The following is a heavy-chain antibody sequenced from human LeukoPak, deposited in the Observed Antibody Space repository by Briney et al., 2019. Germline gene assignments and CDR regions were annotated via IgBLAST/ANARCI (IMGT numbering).Heavy chain of an antibody. CDR2: ISGSGGST. J-gene: IGHJ4*02. CDR1: RFTLRSYA. V-gene: IGHV3-23*01. D-gene: IGHD2-15*01. CDR3: AKSQSGSCSGGSCSCDY. Sequence: GGSLRLSCAASRFTLRSYAMNWVRQAPGKGLEWVSVISGSGGSTNYAESVKGRFTISRDSSKSTLFLQMNSLRAEDTAVYYCAKSQSGSCSGGSCSCDYWGQGTLVTVSS.